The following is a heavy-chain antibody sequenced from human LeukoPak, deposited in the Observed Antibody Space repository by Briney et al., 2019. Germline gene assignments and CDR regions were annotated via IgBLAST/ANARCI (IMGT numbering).Heavy chain of an antibody. CDR3: AKGPGYYDSSGHFS. V-gene: IGHV3-30*18. CDR2: ISYDGSNK. D-gene: IGHD3-22*01. Sequence: GGSLRLSCAASEFTFSSYGMHWVRQAPGKGLEWVAVISYDGSNKYYADSVKGRFTISRDNSKNTLYLQMNSLRAEDTAVYYCAKGPGYYDSSGHFSWGQGTLVTVSS. J-gene: IGHJ4*02. CDR1: EFTFSSYG.